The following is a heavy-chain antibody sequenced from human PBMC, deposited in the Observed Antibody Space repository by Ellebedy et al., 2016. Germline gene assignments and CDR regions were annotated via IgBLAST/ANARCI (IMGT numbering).Heavy chain of an antibody. CDR3: VHRTTVTSVDY. J-gene: IGHJ4*02. CDR2: IYGNDDK. CDR1: GFSLTTNEVV. Sequence: SGPTLVKPTQTLTLTCTFSGFSLTTNEVVVGWVRQPPGKALEWLAFIYGNDDKRYSPSLKSRLTITKDTSKNQVVLTLTNMDPVDTATYYCVHRTTVTSVDYWGQGTLVTVSS. V-gene: IGHV2-5*01. D-gene: IGHD4-17*01.